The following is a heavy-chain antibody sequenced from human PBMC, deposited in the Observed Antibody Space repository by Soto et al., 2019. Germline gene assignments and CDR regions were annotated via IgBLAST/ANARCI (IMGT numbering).Heavy chain of an antibody. V-gene: IGHV3-30-3*01. CDR2: ISYDGSNK. CDR3: ARDRDSSGYRDSGFDY. D-gene: IGHD3-22*01. Sequence: APGKGLEWVAVISYDGSNKYYADSVKGRFTISRDNSKNTLYLQMNSLRAEDTAVYYCARDRDSSGYRDSGFDYWGHGTLVPVSS. J-gene: IGHJ4*01.